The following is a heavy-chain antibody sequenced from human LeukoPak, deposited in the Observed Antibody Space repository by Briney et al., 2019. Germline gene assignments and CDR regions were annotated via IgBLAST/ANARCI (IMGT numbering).Heavy chain of an antibody. Sequence: GGSLRLSCAASGFTDSSNYMSWVRPAPGKGLEWVSLTYSGGSTYYADSLKGRFTISRDNSKTTLYLQMHSLRGEHSAVYYCARSITGRASFDYWGQGTLVTVSS. D-gene: IGHD1-14*01. J-gene: IGHJ4*02. CDR1: GFTDSSNY. CDR3: ARSITGRASFDY. V-gene: IGHV3-66*01. CDR2: TYSGGST.